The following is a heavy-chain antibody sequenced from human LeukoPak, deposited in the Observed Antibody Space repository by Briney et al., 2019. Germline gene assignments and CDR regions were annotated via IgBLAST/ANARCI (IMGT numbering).Heavy chain of an antibody. V-gene: IGHV4-30-4*08. Sequence: SQTLSLTCTVSGGSISSGDYYWSWIRQPPGKGLEWIGYIYYSGSTYYNPSLKSRVTISVDTSKNQFSLKLSSVTAADTAVYYCARSLIFGVIRANWFDPWGQGTLVTVSS. J-gene: IGHJ5*02. CDR1: GGSISSGDYY. CDR2: IYYSGST. CDR3: ARSLIFGVIRANWFDP. D-gene: IGHD3-3*01.